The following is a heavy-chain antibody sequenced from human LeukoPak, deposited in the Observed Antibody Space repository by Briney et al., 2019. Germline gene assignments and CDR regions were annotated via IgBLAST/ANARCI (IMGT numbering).Heavy chain of an antibody. Sequence: PSETLSLTCTVSGGSISSSSYYWGWIRQPPGKGLEWIGSIYYSGSTYYNPSLKSRVTISVDTSKNQFSLKLSSVTAADTAVYYCARGPLGRGFVAAAGDPNDYWGQGTLVTVSS. D-gene: IGHD6-13*01. CDR1: GGSISSSSYY. J-gene: IGHJ4*02. CDR2: IYYSGST. CDR3: ARGPLGRGFVAAAGDPNDY. V-gene: IGHV4-39*07.